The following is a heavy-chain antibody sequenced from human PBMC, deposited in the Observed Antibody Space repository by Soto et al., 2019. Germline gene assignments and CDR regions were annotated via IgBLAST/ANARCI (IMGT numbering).Heavy chain of an antibody. CDR3: ATEPIYYNDGSGYYPLVH. D-gene: IGHD3-22*01. V-gene: IGHV1-18*04. CDR1: GYSFATYG. CDR2: ISAHNGDT. Sequence: ASVKVSCKASGYSFATYGFSWVRQAPGQGLECVGWISAHNGDTHYSQKFQGRATLTTDTSTNTGYMELRSLTSDDTAVYFCATEPIYYNDGSGYYPLVHWGQGTLVTVSS. J-gene: IGHJ4*02.